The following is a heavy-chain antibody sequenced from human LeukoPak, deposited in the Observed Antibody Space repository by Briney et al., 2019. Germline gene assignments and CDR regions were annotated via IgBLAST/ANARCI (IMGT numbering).Heavy chain of an antibody. CDR2: ISGSGGST. CDR3: AKDPDSSGWYLDWFDP. D-gene: IGHD6-19*01. CDR1: GFTFSSYA. J-gene: IGHJ5*02. Sequence: PGGSLRLSCAASGFTFSSYAMSWVRQAPGKGLEWVSAISGSGGSTYYADSVKGRFTISRDNSKNTLYLQMNSLRAEDTAVYYCAKDPDSSGWYLDWFDPWGQGTLVTVSS. V-gene: IGHV3-23*01.